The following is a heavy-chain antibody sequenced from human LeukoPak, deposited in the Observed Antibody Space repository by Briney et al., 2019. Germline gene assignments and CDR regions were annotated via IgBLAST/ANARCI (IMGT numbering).Heavy chain of an antibody. D-gene: IGHD3-22*01. CDR1: GFTFSSYW. V-gene: IGHV3-7*01. CDR3: ARVLRYDNSGHDSFDI. J-gene: IGHJ3*02. CDR2: IKQDGSEK. Sequence: GGSPRLSCAASGFTFSSYWMSWVRQAPGKGLEWVANIKQDGSEKYYVDSLKGRFTISRDNAENSLYLQMNSLRAEDTAVYYCARVLRYDNSGHDSFDIWGQGTMVIVSS.